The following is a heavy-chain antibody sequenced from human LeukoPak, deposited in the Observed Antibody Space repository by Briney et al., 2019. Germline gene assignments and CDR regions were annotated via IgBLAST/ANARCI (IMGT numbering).Heavy chain of an antibody. Sequence: SVKVSCKASGGTFSSYAISWVRQAPGQGLEWMGGIIPIFGTANYAQKFQGRVTMTRDTSTSTVYMELSSLRSEDTAVYYCARTKGIAAANGLGYWGQGTLVTVSS. CDR2: IIPIFGTA. V-gene: IGHV1-69*05. D-gene: IGHD6-13*01. CDR1: GGTFSSYA. J-gene: IGHJ4*02. CDR3: ARTKGIAAANGLGY.